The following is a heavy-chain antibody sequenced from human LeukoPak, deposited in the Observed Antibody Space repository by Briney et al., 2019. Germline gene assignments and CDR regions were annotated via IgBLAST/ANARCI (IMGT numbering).Heavy chain of an antibody. J-gene: IGHJ4*02. Sequence: PETLSLTCAVSGGSFSGYYWSCIRQPPGKGLEWIGEINHSVSTNYNPSLRSRVTLSVDTSKNQFSLKLSSVTAADTAVYYCARVRGWYGGFYFDYWGQGTLVTVSS. D-gene: IGHD6-19*01. V-gene: IGHV4-34*01. CDR1: GGSFSGYY. CDR3: ARVRGWYGGFYFDY. CDR2: INHSVST.